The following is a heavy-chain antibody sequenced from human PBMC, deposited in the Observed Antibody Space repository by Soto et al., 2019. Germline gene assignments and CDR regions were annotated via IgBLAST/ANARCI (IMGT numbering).Heavy chain of an antibody. CDR3: ARGTSMTGAVQGDAPGKDFFDS. CDR1: GGSLSVTS. Sequence: VHLQRWGAGRLRPSEPLSLTWVVSGGSLSVTSWSWFRRPPGKGRGGIGGINISGSTNQNPSLKSRVTISVDTSKNQFSLRLKSITAADTAVYYCARGTSMTGAVQGDAPGKDFFDSWGQGTLVTVSS. D-gene: IGHD1-26*01. CDR2: INISGST. V-gene: IGHV4-34*01. J-gene: IGHJ4*02.